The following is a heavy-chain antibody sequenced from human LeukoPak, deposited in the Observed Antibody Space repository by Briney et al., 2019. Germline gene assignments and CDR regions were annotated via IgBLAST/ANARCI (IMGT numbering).Heavy chain of an antibody. CDR3: AKDLAPDTAMVRGNEFDY. D-gene: IGHD5-18*01. Sequence: GGSLRLSCAASGFTFSSYAMHWVRQAPGKGLEWVAVISYDGSNKYYADSVKGRFTISRDNSKNTLYLQMNSLRAEDTAVYYCAKDLAPDTAMVRGNEFDYWGQGTLVTVSS. V-gene: IGHV3-30*04. J-gene: IGHJ4*02. CDR1: GFTFSSYA. CDR2: ISYDGSNK.